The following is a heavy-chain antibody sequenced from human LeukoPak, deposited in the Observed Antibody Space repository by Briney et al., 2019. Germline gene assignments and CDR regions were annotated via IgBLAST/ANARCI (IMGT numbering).Heavy chain of an antibody. CDR1: GFTFSSYW. CDR2: INSDGSNT. CDR3: ARDTLPDDIDD. J-gene: IGHJ4*02. V-gene: IGHV3-74*01. D-gene: IGHD3-22*01. Sequence: TGGSLRLSCAASGFTFSSYWMHWVRQAPGKGLVCVSRINSDGSNTIYADSVKGRFTISRDNAKNTLYLQMNSLRAEDTAVYYCARDTLPDDIDDWRQGTLVTVSS.